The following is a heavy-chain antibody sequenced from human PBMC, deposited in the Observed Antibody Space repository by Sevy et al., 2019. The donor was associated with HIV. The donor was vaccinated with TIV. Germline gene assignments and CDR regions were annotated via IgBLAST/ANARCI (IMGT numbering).Heavy chain of an antibody. D-gene: IGHD1-1*01. V-gene: IGHV3-33*03. J-gene: IGHJ6*02. Sequence: GGALRLSCTASGFTFMSYGIHWVRQAPGKGLEWVAVVWYDGHRKYYADSLKGRFTISKDNAKKTVSLQMNSLPGEDTAVYDCAKETVYPGPLIDNFALDVWGQGTTVTVSS. CDR1: GFTFMSYG. CDR2: VWYDGHRK. CDR3: AKETVYPGPLIDNFALDV.